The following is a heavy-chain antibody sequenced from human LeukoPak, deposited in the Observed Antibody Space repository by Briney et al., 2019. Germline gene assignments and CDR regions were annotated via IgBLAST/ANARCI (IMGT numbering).Heavy chain of an antibody. D-gene: IGHD2-8*02. CDR2: IDPGDSFT. Sequence: GESLKISFKGSGYSFTTYWISWVRQMPGKGLEWMGRIDPGDSFTKYSPSFQGHVTISTDKSLNTVYLHWSSLEASDTAMYYCARDEGGVSSWVHLWGQGTLVTVSS. CDR3: ARDEGGVSSWVHL. J-gene: IGHJ4*02. CDR1: GYSFTTYW. V-gene: IGHV5-10-1*01.